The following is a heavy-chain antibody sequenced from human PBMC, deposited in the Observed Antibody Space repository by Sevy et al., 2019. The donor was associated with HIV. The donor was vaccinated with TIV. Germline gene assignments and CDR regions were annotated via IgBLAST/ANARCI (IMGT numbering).Heavy chain of an antibody. CDR2: LSFGCGKI. D-gene: IGHD2-8*01. V-gene: IGHV3-23*01. Sequence: GGSLRLSCAASGFDFSIYSMSWVRQAPGKGLEWVSTLSFGCGKINYADSVKGRFTISIDNSKSSVSLQMNKMRVEDTGVYYGARGGCTKPHDYWGQGTLVTVSS. J-gene: IGHJ4*02. CDR1: GFDFSIYS. CDR3: ARGGCTKPHDY.